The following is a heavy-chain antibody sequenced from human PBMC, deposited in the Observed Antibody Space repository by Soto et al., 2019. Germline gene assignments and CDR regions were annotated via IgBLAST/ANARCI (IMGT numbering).Heavy chain of an antibody. D-gene: IGHD6-6*01. CDR2: IYYSGST. CDR3: ARHRTSSRRHFDY. Sequence: SETLSLTCTVSGGSISSGGYYWSWIRQHPGKGLEWIGYIYYSGSTYYNPSLKSRVTISVDTSKNQFSLKLSSVTAADTAVYYCARHRTSSRRHFDYWGQGTRVTVSS. CDR1: GGSISSGGYY. J-gene: IGHJ4*02. V-gene: IGHV4-31*03.